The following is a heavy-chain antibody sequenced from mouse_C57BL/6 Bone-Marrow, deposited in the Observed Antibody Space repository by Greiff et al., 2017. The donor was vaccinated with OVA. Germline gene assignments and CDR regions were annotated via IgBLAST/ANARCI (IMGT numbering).Heavy chain of an antibody. D-gene: IGHD1-1*02. V-gene: IGHV2-6-1*01. CDR1: GFSLTSYG. Sequence: QVQLKQSGPGLVAPSQSLSITCTVSGFSLTSYGVHWVRQPPGKGLEWLVVIWSDGSTTYNSALKSRLSISKDNSKSQVFLKMNSLQTDDTAMYYCARHYYGILWYFDVWGTGTTVTVSS. CDR2: IWSDGST. J-gene: IGHJ1*03. CDR3: ARHYYGILWYFDV.